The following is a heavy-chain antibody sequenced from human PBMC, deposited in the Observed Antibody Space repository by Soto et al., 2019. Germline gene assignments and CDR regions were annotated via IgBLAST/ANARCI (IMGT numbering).Heavy chain of an antibody. CDR2: IYWSGST. V-gene: IGHV4-30-4*01. CDR1: GGSISSGIYY. Sequence: QVQLQESGPGLVKPSQTLSLTCTVSGGSISSGIYYWSWIRQPPGKGLEWIGYIYWSGSTYYNPPLKSRVSMSVDEANNQCSLKLTSVTAADTSVYYCAGATDYGDYGFLDLWGQGALVTVTS. D-gene: IGHD4-17*01. J-gene: IGHJ4*02. CDR3: AGATDYGDYGFLDL.